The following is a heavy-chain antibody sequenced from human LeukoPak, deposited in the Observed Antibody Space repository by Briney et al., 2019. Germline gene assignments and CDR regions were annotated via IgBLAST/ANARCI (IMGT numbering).Heavy chain of an antibody. CDR2: ISYDGSNK. CDR1: GFTFSSYG. V-gene: IGHV3-30*18. Sequence: PGGSLRLSCAASGFTFSSYGMHWVRQAPGKGLEWVAVISYDGSNKYYADSVKGRFTISRDNSKNTLYLQMNSLRAEDTAVYYCANSVTTIGLAGIDYWGQGTLVTVSS. D-gene: IGHD4-17*01. J-gene: IGHJ4*02. CDR3: ANSVTTIGLAGIDY.